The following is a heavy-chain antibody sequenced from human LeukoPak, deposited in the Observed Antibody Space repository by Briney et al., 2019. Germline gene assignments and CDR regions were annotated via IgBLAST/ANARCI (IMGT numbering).Heavy chain of an antibody. D-gene: IGHD3-3*01. V-gene: IGHV1-8*01. CDR2: MNPNSGNT. CDR3: ATSQNGDFWSGYWPNYYYYGMDV. CDR1: GYTFTSYD. Sequence: ASVKVSCKASGYTFTSYDINWVRQATGQGLEWMGWMNPNSGNTGYAQKFQGRVTMTRNTSISTAYMELSCLRSEDTAVYYCATSQNGDFWSGYWPNYYYYGMDVWGQGTTVTVSS. J-gene: IGHJ6*02.